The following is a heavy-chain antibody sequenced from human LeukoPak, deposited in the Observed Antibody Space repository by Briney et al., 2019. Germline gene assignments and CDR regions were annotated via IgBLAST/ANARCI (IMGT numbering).Heavy chain of an antibody. J-gene: IGHJ4*02. Sequence: SETLSLTCAVYGGSFSGYYWSWIRQPPGKGLEWIGEINHSGSTNYNPSLKSRVTISVDTSKNQFSLKLSSVTAADTAAYYCARKGHYYGSGSYSHWGQGTLVTVSS. CDR1: GGSFSGYY. CDR3: ARKGHYYGSGSYSH. CDR2: INHSGST. V-gene: IGHV4-34*01. D-gene: IGHD3-10*01.